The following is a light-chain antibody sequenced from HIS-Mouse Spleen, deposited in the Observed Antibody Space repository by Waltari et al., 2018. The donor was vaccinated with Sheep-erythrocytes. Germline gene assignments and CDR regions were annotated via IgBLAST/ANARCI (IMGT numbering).Light chain of an antibody. Sequence: QSALTQPRSVSGSPGPSVTISCTGTSSDVGGYNDVPWYQQHPGKAPKLMIYDVSKRPSGVPDRFSGSKSGNTASLTISGLQAEDEADYYCCSYAGSYNHVFATGTKVTVL. V-gene: IGLV2-11*01. CDR1: SSDVGGYND. CDR3: CSYAGSYNHV. J-gene: IGLJ1*01. CDR2: DVS.